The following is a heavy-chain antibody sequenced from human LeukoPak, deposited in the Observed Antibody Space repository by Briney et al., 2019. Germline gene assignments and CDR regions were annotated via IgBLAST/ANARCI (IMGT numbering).Heavy chain of an antibody. CDR3: ARVSSSCLDY. J-gene: IGHJ4*02. V-gene: IGHV3-30*04. CDR2: ISYDGSNK. D-gene: IGHD2-2*01. CDR1: GFTFSSYA. Sequence: GGSLRLSCAASGFTFSSYAMHWVRQAPGKGLEWVAVISYDGSNKYYADSVKGRFTISRDNSKNTLYLQMNSLRAEDTAVYYCARVSSSCLDYWGQGTLVTVSS.